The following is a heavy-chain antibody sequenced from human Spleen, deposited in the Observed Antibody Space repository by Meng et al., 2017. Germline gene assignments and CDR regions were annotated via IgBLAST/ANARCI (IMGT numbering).Heavy chain of an antibody. J-gene: IGHJ4*02. CDR2: INQDGSDK. CDR3: AREDKITAEFDY. V-gene: IGHV3-7*01. CDR1: GGSMTTYY. D-gene: IGHD6-25*01. Sequence: ETLSLTCTVSGGSMTTYYWSWVRQAPGKGLEWVANINQDGSDKYYVDSVKGRFTISRDNAKNSLYLQMNSLRAEDTAVYYCAREDKITAEFDYWGQGTLVTVSS.